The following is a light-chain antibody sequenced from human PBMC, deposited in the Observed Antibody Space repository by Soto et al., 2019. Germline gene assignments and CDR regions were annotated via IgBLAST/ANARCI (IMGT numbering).Light chain of an antibody. CDR1: SSDVGSYNL. CDR2: EGS. J-gene: IGLJ2*01. CDR3: CSYAGISSLV. Sequence: QSALTQPASVSGSPGQSITISCTGTSSDVGSYNLVSWYQQHPGKAPQLMIYEGSKRPSGVSNRFSGSKSGNTASLTISGLQAEDEADYYCCSYAGISSLVFGGGTKLTVL. V-gene: IGLV2-23*01.